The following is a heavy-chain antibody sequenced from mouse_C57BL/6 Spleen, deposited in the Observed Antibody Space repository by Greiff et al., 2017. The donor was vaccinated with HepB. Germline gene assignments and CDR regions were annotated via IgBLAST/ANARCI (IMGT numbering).Heavy chain of an antibody. Sequence: VKLMESGPGLVAPSQSLSITCTVSGFSLTSYGVDWVRQSPGKGLEWLGVIWGVGSTNYNSALKSRLSISKDNSKSQVFLKMNSLQTDDTAMYYCATHYYSNPFAYWGQGTLVTVSA. CDR2: IWGVGST. CDR1: GFSLTSYG. CDR3: ATHYYSNPFAY. V-gene: IGHV2-6*01. D-gene: IGHD2-5*01. J-gene: IGHJ3*01.